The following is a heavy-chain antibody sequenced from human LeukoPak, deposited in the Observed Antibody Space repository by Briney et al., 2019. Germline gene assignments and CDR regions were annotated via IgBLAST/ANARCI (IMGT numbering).Heavy chain of an antibody. V-gene: IGHV1-2*02. Sequence: ASVKVSCKASGYTFTDYYMHWVRQASVQGLEWMGWINPNSGGTNYAQKFQGRVTMTRDTSISTAYMELSRLRSDDTAVYYCARSHPGTFDYWGQGTLVTVSS. D-gene: IGHD1-14*01. CDR3: ARSHPGTFDY. CDR2: INPNSGGT. CDR1: GYTFTDYY. J-gene: IGHJ4*02.